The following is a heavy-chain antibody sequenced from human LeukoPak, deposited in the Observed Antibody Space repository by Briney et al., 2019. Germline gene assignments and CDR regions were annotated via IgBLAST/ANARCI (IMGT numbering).Heavy chain of an antibody. CDR1: GYTFTSYY. J-gene: IGHJ4*02. CDR3: ARDSVDTAGLDY. V-gene: IGHV1-46*01. Sequence: ASVKVSCKASGYTFTSYYMHWVRQAPGQGLEWMGIINPSGGSTSYAQKFQGRVTMTRDTSTSTVYIELSSLRSEDTAVYYCARDSVDTAGLDYWGQGTLVTVSS. D-gene: IGHD5-18*01. CDR2: INPSGGST.